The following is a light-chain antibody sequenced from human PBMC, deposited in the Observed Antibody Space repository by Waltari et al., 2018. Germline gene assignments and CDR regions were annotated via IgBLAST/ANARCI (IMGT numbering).Light chain of an antibody. J-gene: IGKJ2*01. CDR1: HSVGSNY. Sequence: EIVLTQSPGTLSLSPGERATLSCRASHSVGSNYLAWYQQKPGQTPRLLIHGGSTRATGIPDRFSGSGSGTDFTLTIGSLEPEDFAVYFCQQYDNSPYTFGPGTKLEIK. V-gene: IGKV3-20*01. CDR2: GGS. CDR3: QQYDNSPYT.